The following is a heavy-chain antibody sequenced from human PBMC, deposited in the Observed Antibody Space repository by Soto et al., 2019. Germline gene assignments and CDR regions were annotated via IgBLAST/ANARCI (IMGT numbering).Heavy chain of an antibody. V-gene: IGHV3-53*01. Sequence: PXGSLRLSCAASGFSVSGNYMSWVRQAPGKGLEWVSVIYSDDGTYYADSVKGRFTISRDNSKNTVLLQMYTLRAEDTAVYYCVGHGGGYPSGSFNTWGQGAMVTVSS. J-gene: IGHJ3*02. CDR1: GFSVSGNY. D-gene: IGHD1-26*01. CDR3: VGHGGGYPSGSFNT. CDR2: IYSDDGT.